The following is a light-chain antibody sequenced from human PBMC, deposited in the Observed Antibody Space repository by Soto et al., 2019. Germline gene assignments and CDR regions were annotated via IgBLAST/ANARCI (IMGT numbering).Light chain of an antibody. CDR3: QTYGRSPSYT. V-gene: IGKV3-20*01. CDR2: GAS. CDR1: QRVSSSY. J-gene: IGKJ2*01. Sequence: EIVLTQSPGTLSFSPGERATLSCSASQRVSSSYLAWYQQKPGQAPRLLIYGASSRATGIPDRFSGSASGTAFTLTISRLETEDFSVYYCQTYGRSPSYTFGQETTLAIK.